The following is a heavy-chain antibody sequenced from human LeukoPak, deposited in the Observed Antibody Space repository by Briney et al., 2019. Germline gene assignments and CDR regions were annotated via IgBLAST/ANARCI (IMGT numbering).Heavy chain of an antibody. V-gene: IGHV1-8*01. Sequence: ASVKVSCKASGYTFTSYDINWVRQATGQGLEWMGWMNPNSGNTGYAQKFQGRVTMTRNTSISTAYMELSSLRSEDTAVYYCARVVRLARPDVYFQHWGQGTLVTVSS. J-gene: IGHJ1*01. D-gene: IGHD6-6*01. CDR3: ARVVRLARPDVYFQH. CDR2: MNPNSGNT. CDR1: GYTFTSYD.